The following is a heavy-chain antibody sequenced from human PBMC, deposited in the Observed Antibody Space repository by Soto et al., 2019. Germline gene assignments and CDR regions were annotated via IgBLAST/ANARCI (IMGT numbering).Heavy chain of an antibody. J-gene: IGHJ6*02. CDR1: GFTFSSYA. V-gene: IGHV3-64D*08. D-gene: IGHD4-17*01. CDR2: ISSNGGST. Sequence: GGSLRLSCSASGFTFSSYAMHWVRQAPGKGLEYVSAISSNGGSTYYADSVKGRFTISRDNSKNTLYLQMSSLRAEDTAVYYCVKDPGDYGDYTPRELRYYYYYYGMDVWGQGTTVTVSS. CDR3: VKDPGDYGDYTPRELRYYYYYYGMDV.